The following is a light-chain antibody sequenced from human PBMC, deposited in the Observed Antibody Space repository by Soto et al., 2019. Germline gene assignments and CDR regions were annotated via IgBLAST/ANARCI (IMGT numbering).Light chain of an antibody. Sequence: IQLTQSPSSFSASTGDRVTITCRASQGISSYLAWYQQKPGKAPKLLIYAASTLQSGVPSRFSGSGSGTDFTLTISCLQSEDFATYYCQQYYSYPFTFGPGTKVDIK. CDR3: QQYYSYPFT. J-gene: IGKJ3*01. V-gene: IGKV1-8*01. CDR2: AAS. CDR1: QGISSY.